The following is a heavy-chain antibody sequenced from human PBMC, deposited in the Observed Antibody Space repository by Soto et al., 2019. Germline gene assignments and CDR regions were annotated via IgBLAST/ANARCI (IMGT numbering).Heavy chain of an antibody. V-gene: IGHV3-73*02. CDR2: IRSKANNYAT. CDR1: GFTFSGSA. J-gene: IGHJ2*01. CDR3: IRQAVQYGGGACYPLPYFDL. Sequence: EVQLVESGGGLVQPGGSLKLSCAASGFTFSGSAVHWVRQASGKGLEWVGRIRSKANNYATVYAASVKGRFTISRDGSKTTGYLQMNSLKTGDTALYYCIRQAVQYGGGACYPLPYFDLWGRGTLVTVSS. D-gene: IGHD2-21*02.